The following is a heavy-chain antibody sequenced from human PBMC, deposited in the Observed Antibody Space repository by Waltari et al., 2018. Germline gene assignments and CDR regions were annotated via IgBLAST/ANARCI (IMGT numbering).Heavy chain of an antibody. CDR1: GFSSSGSS. D-gene: IGHD6-19*01. V-gene: IGHV3-73*01. CDR3: SGGEVTGTDF. J-gene: IGHJ4*02. Sequence: EVQVVESGGGLVQPGGSLKLSCAPSGFSSSGSSRHWVRQTSGKGLEWVGRIRREPYNYATAYSASVKGRFTISRDDSKNTAFLQMNSLMTEDTAVYYCSGGEVTGTDFWGQGTLVTVSS. CDR2: IRREPYNYAT.